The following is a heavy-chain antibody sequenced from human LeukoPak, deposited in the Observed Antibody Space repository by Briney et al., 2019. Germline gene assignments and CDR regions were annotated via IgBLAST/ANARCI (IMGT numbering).Heavy chain of an antibody. V-gene: IGHV4-38-2*02. CDR2: IHHGGTT. J-gene: IGHJ4*02. CDR3: ARLLAYSSELDY. D-gene: IGHD6-25*01. Sequence: SETLSLTRTVSGYSISSGYYWGWIRQPPGKGLEWIGSIHHGGTTYYNPSLKSRVTISVDTSKNQFSLKLSSVTAADTAVYYCARLLAYSSELDYWGQGTLVTVSS. CDR1: GYSISSGYY.